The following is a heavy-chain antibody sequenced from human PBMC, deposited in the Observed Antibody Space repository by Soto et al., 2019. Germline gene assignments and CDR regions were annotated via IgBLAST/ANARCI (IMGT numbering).Heavy chain of an antibody. CDR2: ISGSGSST. V-gene: IGHV3-23*01. CDR3: AKWAYGDYPGWADS. Sequence: LRLSCVVSGFTFSNYAMSWVRQAPGKGLEWVSVISGSGSSTHYADSLRGRFTTSRDNSEKTMYLQMNGLRAEDTAVYYCAKWAYGDYPGWADSWGQGTLVTVSS. D-gene: IGHD4-17*01. J-gene: IGHJ4*02. CDR1: GFTFSNYA.